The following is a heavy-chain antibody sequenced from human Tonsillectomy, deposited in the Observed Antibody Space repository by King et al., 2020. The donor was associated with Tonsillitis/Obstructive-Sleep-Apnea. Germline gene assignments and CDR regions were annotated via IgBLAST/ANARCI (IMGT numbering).Heavy chain of an antibody. CDR3: ATHVGTGFITDDY. CDR1: GYSFISYW. CDR2: IDPSDSDI. J-gene: IGHJ4*02. Sequence: QLVQSGEEVKKTGGCLRISCKGSGYSFISYWISWVRQMPGKGLEWMGKIDPSDSDIKYSPSFQGNVTISADKSISTAYLQWNSLKASNTAMYYCATHVGTGFITDDYWGQGTLVTVSS. V-gene: IGHV5-10-1*01. D-gene: IGHD5-18*01.